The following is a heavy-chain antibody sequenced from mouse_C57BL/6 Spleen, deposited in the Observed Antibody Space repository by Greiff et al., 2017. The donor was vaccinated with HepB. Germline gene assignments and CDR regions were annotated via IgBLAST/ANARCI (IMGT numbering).Heavy chain of an antibody. CDR3: ARGRDYERGFAY. CDR1: GFTFSSYA. CDR2: ISDGGSYT. D-gene: IGHD2-4*01. V-gene: IGHV5-4*03. J-gene: IGHJ3*01. Sequence: DVMLVESGGGLVKPGGSLKLSCAASGFTFSSYAMSWVRQTPEKRLEWVATISDGGSYTYYPDNVKGRFTISRDNAKNNLYLQMSHLKSEDTAMYYCARGRDYERGFAYWGQGTLVTVSA.